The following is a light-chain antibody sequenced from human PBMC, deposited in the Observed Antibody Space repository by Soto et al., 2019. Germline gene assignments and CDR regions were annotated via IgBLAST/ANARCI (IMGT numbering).Light chain of an antibody. CDR2: DVS. J-gene: IGLJ3*02. Sequence: QSALTQPASVSGSPGQSITISCTGTSSEVGGYNYVSWYQLHPGKAPKLMIYDVSNRPSGVSNRFSGSKSGNTASLTISGLQAEDEADYYCSSYTSTSTLGVFGGGTKLTVL. V-gene: IGLV2-14*01. CDR3: SSYTSTSTLGV. CDR1: SSEVGGYNY.